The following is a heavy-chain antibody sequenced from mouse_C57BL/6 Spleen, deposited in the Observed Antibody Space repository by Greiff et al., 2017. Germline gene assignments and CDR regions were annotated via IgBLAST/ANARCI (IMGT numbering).Heavy chain of an antibody. CDR3: ARGFLDYDRYFDY. CDR2: ISYDGSN. J-gene: IGHJ2*01. D-gene: IGHD2-4*01. V-gene: IGHV3-6*01. CDR1: GYSITSGYY. Sequence: EVQLQESGPGLVKPSQSLSLTCSVTGYSITSGYYWNWIRQFPGNKLEWMGYISYDGSNNYNPSLQNRISITRDTSENQLFLKLNSVTTEDTATYCCARGFLDYDRYFDYWGQGTTLTVSS.